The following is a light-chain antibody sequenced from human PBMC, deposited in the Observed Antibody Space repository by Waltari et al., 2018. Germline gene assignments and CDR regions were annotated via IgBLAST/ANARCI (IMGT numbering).Light chain of an antibody. CDR3: QTSDNAVGV. Sequence: SLELTQPPSVTVSPGETARLSCSRDEMGGLFISVYQHKPGQAPILLIYEDLRRPSGIPERFSGSTSGRAATLTIRGTQTIDEADYYCQTSDNAVGVFGGGTKLTV. V-gene: IGLV3-1*01. CDR1: EMGGLF. J-gene: IGLJ3*02. CDR2: EDL.